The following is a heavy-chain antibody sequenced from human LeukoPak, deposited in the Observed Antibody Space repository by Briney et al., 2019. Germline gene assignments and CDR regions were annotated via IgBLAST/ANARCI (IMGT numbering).Heavy chain of an antibody. CDR2: ISYSGTT. D-gene: IGHD2-21*02. J-gene: IGHJ4*02. Sequence: PSETLSLTCTISGGSISIDSLTTYYWSWVRQPPGKGLDWIGYISYSGTTDYNPSLTSRVTISADTSKNQFSLRLSSVTAADTAVYYCARLPARRVVTTTSYFDSWGQGTLVTVSS. V-gene: IGHV4-61*01. CDR1: GGSISIDSLTTYY. CDR3: ARLPARRVVTTTSYFDS.